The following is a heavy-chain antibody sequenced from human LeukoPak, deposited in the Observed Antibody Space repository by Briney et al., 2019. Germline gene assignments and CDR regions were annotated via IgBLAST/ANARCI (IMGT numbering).Heavy chain of an antibody. Sequence: GGSLRLSCAASGFTFSSYAMSWVRQAPGKGLEWVSAISGSGGSTYYADSVKGRFTISRDNAKNSLYLQMNSLRAEDTAVYYCARDGSGWELLDHVTDYWGQGTLVTVSS. CDR2: ISGSGGST. V-gene: IGHV3-23*01. CDR3: ARDGSGWELLDHVTDY. D-gene: IGHD1-26*01. CDR1: GFTFSSYA. J-gene: IGHJ4*02.